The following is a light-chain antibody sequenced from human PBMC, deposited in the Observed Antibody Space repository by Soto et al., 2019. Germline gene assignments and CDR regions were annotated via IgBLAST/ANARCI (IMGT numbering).Light chain of an antibody. CDR2: GAS. CDR3: QQYDSSPLT. CDR1: QSVSSSY. V-gene: IGKV3-20*01. Sequence: EIVLTQSPGTLSLSPGERATLSCRASQSVSSSYLAWYQQKPGQAPRLLIYGASSSATVIPDRFSGSGSGTDFPLTISRLEPEDFAVYYCQQYDSSPLTFGGGTKVEIK. J-gene: IGKJ4*01.